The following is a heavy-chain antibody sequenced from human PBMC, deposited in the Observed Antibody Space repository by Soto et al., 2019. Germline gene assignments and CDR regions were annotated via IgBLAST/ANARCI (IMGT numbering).Heavy chain of an antibody. V-gene: IGHV1-18*01. CDR1: GYSFATYG. Sequence: GASVEVSCKASGYSFATYGFFWVRQVPGQGLEWMGYISPSSGYTTYAPNLQDRVIMTTDSSTTTVYMELRSLRSDDTAVYYCAREMWTRSGPQNFFDYWGQGALVTVSS. D-gene: IGHD6-25*01. CDR2: ISPSSGYT. CDR3: AREMWTRSGPQNFFDY. J-gene: IGHJ4*02.